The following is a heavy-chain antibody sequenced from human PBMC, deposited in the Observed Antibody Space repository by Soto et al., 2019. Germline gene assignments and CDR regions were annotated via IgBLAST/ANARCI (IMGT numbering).Heavy chain of an antibody. CDR1: GGSISSYY. V-gene: IGHV4-59*08. J-gene: IGHJ4*02. CDR2: IYYSGST. D-gene: IGHD6-13*01. Sequence: SETLSLTCTVSGGSISSYYWSWIRQPPGKGLEWIGYIYYSGSTNYNPSLKSRVTISVDTSKNQFSLKLSSVTAADTAVYYCAKTGAAAGFTYYFDYWGQGTLVTVSS. CDR3: AKTGAAAGFTYYFDY.